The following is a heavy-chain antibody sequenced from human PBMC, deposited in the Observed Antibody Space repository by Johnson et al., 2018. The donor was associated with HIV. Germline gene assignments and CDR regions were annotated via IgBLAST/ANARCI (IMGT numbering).Heavy chain of an antibody. Sequence: VRLVESGGHLVQPGGSLRLSCAASGFTFRSYWMSWVRQAPGNGLEWVANIKENGSEKYYVDSVKGRFTISRDNAKNSVYLQMKSLRAEDTAVYYCARRSGYAFDIWGQGTMVTVSS. CDR2: IKENGSEK. CDR3: ARRSGYAFDI. CDR1: GFTFRSYW. D-gene: IGHD5-24*01. V-gene: IGHV3-7*03. J-gene: IGHJ3*02.